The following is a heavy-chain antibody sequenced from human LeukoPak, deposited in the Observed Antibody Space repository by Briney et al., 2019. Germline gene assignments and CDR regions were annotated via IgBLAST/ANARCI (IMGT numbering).Heavy chain of an antibody. J-gene: IGHJ4*02. CDR1: GGSISSYY. CDR3: ARHGPDCSGGSCCSLIDY. D-gene: IGHD2-15*01. CDR2: IYYSGST. Sequence: PSETLSLTCTVSGGSISSYYWSWIRQPPGKGLEWIGYIYYSGSTDYNPSLKSRVTISVDTSKNQFSLKLSSVTAADTAVYYCARHGPDCSGGSCCSLIDYWGQGTLVTVSS. V-gene: IGHV4-59*08.